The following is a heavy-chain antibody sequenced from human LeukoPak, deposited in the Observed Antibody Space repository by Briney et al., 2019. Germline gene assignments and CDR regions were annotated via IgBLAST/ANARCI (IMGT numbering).Heavy chain of an antibody. CDR3: ARGGAYNWNFAYYFDY. CDR2: INPNSGGT. D-gene: IGHD1-7*01. J-gene: IGHJ4*02. Sequence: ASVNVSCKASGYTFTGYYMHWVRQALGQGLEWMGWINPNSGGTNYAQKFQGWVTMTRDTSISTAYMELSRLRSDDTAVYYCARGGAYNWNFAYYFDYWGQGTLVTVSS. V-gene: IGHV1-2*04. CDR1: GYTFTGYY.